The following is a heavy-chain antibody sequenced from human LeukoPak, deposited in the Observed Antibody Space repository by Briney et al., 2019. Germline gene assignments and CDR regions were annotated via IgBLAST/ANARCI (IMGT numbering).Heavy chain of an antibody. CDR1: GFTFSSHA. J-gene: IGHJ5*02. CDR2: ISYDGSNK. Sequence: GGSLRLSCAASGFTFSSHAMNWVRQAPGKGLEWVAVISYDGSNKYYVDSVKGRFTISRNNSKNTLYLQMNSLRAEDTAVYYCARVGTSSLRDWFDPWGQGTLVTVSS. CDR3: ARVGTSSLRDWFDP. V-gene: IGHV3-30*04. D-gene: IGHD2-8*01.